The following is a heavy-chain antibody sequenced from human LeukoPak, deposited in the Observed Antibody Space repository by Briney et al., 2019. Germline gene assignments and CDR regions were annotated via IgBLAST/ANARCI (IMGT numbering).Heavy chain of an antibody. CDR1: GYSISSGCY. Sequence: SETLSLTCTVSGYSISSGCYWVWIRQPPGKGLEWIGSIFHSGSTYYNPSLQSRVTISLDTSKNHFSLKLSSVTAADTALYYCARGDYYSNGWPFDYWGQGTLVTVSS. V-gene: IGHV4-38-2*02. J-gene: IGHJ4*02. D-gene: IGHD6-19*01. CDR2: IFHSGST. CDR3: ARGDYYSNGWPFDY.